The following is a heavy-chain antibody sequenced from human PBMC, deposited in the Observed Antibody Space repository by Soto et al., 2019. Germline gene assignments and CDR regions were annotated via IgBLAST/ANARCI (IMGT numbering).Heavy chain of an antibody. CDR3: ARVEYLFALVIGGGAFDI. D-gene: IGHD3-22*01. V-gene: IGHV1-69*01. CDR2: IIPIFGTA. J-gene: IGHJ3*02. Sequence: QVQLVQSGAEVQKPGSSVKVSCKASGGTFSSYAISWVRQAPGQGLEWMGGIIPIFGTANYAQKFQGRVTITADESTSTAYMELSSLRSEDTAVYYCARVEYLFALVIGGGAFDIWGQGTMVTVSS. CDR1: GGTFSSYA.